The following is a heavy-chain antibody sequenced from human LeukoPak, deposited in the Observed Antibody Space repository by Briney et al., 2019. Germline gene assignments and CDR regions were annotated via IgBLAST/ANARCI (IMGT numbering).Heavy chain of an antibody. Sequence: PSETLSLTCTVSGGSISGHYWSWIRQSPGKGLEWLGYIYYSDNTAYNPSLKSRITISVDTSKNQFSLRLNSVTAADTAVYYCARETTALDYWGQGTLVTVSS. CDR1: GGSISGHY. V-gene: IGHV4-59*11. CDR3: ARETTALDY. CDR2: IYYSDNT. D-gene: IGHD1-1*01. J-gene: IGHJ4*02.